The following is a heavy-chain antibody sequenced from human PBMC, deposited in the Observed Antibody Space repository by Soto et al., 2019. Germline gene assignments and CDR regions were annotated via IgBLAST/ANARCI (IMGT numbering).Heavy chain of an antibody. CDR3: ARGWGSYGMDV. J-gene: IGHJ6*02. CDR1: GYTFTSYA. Sequence: ASVKVSCKAPGYTFTSYAMHWVRQAPGQRLEWMGWINAGNGNTKYSQKFQGRVTITRDTSASTAYMELSSLRSEDTAVYYCARGWGSYGMDVWGQGTTVTVSS. CDR2: INAGNGNT. V-gene: IGHV1-3*01. D-gene: IGHD7-27*01.